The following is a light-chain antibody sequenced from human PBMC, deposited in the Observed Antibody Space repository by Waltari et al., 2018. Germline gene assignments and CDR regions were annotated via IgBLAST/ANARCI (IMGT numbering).Light chain of an antibody. V-gene: IGLV8-61*01. CDR2: KGI. CDR1: SGSVSSTSY. J-gene: IGLJ3*02. CDR3: SMYMGSGVWV. Sequence: QTVVTQEPSLSVSPGGTVTLTCSLSSGSVSSTSYPTWYHQTPGQPPRTLVYKGIRRSSGVPDRFSGSILGNTAALTITGAQADDESDYYCSMYMGSGVWVFGGGTKLTVL.